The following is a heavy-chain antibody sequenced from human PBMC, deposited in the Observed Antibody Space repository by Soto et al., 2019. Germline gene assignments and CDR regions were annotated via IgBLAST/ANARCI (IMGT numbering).Heavy chain of an antibody. J-gene: IGHJ4*02. CDR3: AREQYYYDRKKDDY. CDR1: GGSISSGDYY. D-gene: IGHD3-22*01. Sequence: QVQLQESGPGLVKPSQTLSLTCIVSGGSISSGDYYWSWIRQHPGKGLEWIGYIYYSGSTYYNPSLKSRVTISIDTSKNQFSLKLSSVTAADTAVYYCAREQYYYDRKKDDYWGQGTLVTVSS. CDR2: IYYSGST. V-gene: IGHV4-31*03.